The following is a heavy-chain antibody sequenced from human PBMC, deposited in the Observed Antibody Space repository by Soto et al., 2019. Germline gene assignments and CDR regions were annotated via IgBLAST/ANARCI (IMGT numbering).Heavy chain of an antibody. D-gene: IGHD2-21*02. V-gene: IGHV1-3*01. CDR3: ASEYCGGDCYSAARYGMDV. CDR2: INAGNGNT. Sequence: QVQLVQSGAEVKKPGASVKVSCKASGYTFTGYAMHWVRQAPGQRLEWMGWINAGNGNTKYSQKFQGRVTITRDTSARTASMELSRLRSEDTAVYFCASEYCGGDCYSAARYGMDVWGQGTTVTVSS. CDR1: GYTFTGYA. J-gene: IGHJ6*02.